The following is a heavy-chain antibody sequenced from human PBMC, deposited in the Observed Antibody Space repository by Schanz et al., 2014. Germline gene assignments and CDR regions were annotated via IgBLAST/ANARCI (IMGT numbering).Heavy chain of an antibody. D-gene: IGHD4-17*01. Sequence: QVQLVQSEAEVKKPGSSVKVSCKASGGTFSSYTINWVRQAPGQGLEWMGRIIPILGIANYAQKFQGRVTHTADRSASTAYMELSSLGTEGTAVYYCARGYGDSPTDFWGQGTLVTVSS. J-gene: IGHJ4*02. V-gene: IGHV1-69*02. CDR1: GGTFSSYT. CDR2: IIPILGIA. CDR3: ARGYGDSPTDF.